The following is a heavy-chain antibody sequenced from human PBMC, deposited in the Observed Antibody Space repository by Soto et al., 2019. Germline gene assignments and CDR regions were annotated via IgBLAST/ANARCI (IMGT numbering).Heavy chain of an antibody. V-gene: IGHV3-66*03. Sequence: HPGGSLRLSCAASGFTVSSNYMSWVRQAPGKGLEWVSVIYSCGSTYYADSVKGRFTISRDNSKNTLYLQMNSLRAEDTAVYYCARSRLAAAGSVYFDYWGQGTLVTVSS. D-gene: IGHD6-13*01. CDR2: IYSCGST. CDR3: ARSRLAAAGSVYFDY. CDR1: GFTVSSNY. J-gene: IGHJ4*02.